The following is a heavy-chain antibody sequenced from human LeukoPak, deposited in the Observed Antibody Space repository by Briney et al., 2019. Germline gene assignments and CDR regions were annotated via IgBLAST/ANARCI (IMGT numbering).Heavy chain of an antibody. D-gene: IGHD3-22*01. Sequence: ASVKVSCKASGYTFTSYDINWVRQATGQGLEWMGWMNPNSGNTGYAQKFQGRVTMTRNTSISTAYMELSSLRSEDTAVYYCARVRWYYDSSGYMGPGSKIIDYWGQGTLVTVSS. CDR3: ARVRWYYDSSGYMGPGSKIIDY. CDR2: MNPNSGNT. CDR1: GYTFTSYD. V-gene: IGHV1-8*01. J-gene: IGHJ4*02.